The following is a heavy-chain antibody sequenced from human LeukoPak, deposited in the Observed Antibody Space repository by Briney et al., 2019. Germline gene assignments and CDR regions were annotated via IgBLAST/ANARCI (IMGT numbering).Heavy chain of an antibody. CDR2: IIPILGTA. D-gene: IGHD1-7*01. CDR3: ATLELRYYYYMDV. V-gene: IGHV1-69*13. CDR1: GGTFSSYA. J-gene: IGHJ6*03. Sequence: GASVKVSCKASGGTFSSYAITWVRQAPGQGLEWMGGIIPILGTANYVQKFQGRVTITADESTSIVYMELSSLRSEDTAVYYCATLELRYYYYMDVWGKGTTVTVSS.